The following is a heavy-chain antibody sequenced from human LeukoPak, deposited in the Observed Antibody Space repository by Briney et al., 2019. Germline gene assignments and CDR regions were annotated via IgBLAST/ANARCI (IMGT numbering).Heavy chain of an antibody. CDR2: ISSSGSTI. Sequence: GGSLRLSCAASEFTFSHYSMNWVRQAPGKGLEWVSYISSSGSTIYYADSVKGRFTISRDNAKNSLYLQMNSLRAEDTAVYYCARGSHYYDSSGRPGRHFQNWGQGTLVTVSS. V-gene: IGHV3-48*04. J-gene: IGHJ1*01. CDR3: ARGSHYYDSSGRPGRHFQN. CDR1: EFTFSHYS. D-gene: IGHD3-22*01.